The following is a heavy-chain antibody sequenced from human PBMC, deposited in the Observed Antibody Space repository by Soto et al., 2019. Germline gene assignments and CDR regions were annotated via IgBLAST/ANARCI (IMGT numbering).Heavy chain of an antibody. D-gene: IGHD5-12*01. CDR1: GFTFSSYA. Sequence: EVQLVESGGGLVQPGGSLRLSCAASGFTFSSYAMHWVRQAPGKGLEYVSAISSNGGSTDYANSVKGRFTISRDNSKNTLDLQMGSLRAEDMAVYYCARVGRGYEFDYWGQGTLVTVSS. V-gene: IGHV3-64*01. J-gene: IGHJ4*02. CDR3: ARVGRGYEFDY. CDR2: ISSNGGST.